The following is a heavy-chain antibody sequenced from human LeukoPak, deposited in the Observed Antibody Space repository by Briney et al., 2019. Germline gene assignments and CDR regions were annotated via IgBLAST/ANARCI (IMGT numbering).Heavy chain of an antibody. V-gene: IGHV4-34*01. Sequence: PSETLSLTCAVYGGSFSGYYWSWIRQPPGKGLEWIGEINHSGSTNYNPSLKSRVTISVDTSKNQFSLKLSSVTAADTAVYYCARVLRFRVAGFDYWGQGTLVTVSS. CDR1: GGSFSGYY. J-gene: IGHJ4*02. CDR2: INHSGST. D-gene: IGHD6-19*01. CDR3: ARVLRFRVAGFDY.